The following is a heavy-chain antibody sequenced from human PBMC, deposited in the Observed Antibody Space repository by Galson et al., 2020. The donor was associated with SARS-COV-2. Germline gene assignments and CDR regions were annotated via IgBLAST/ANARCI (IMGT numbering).Heavy chain of an antibody. CDR2: IYTGDRT. Sequence: GGSLRLSCAAPGFTVSSNDMSWVRQAPGKGLDWVPVIYTGDRTYYAESVKGRFTISRDNSNNTLYLQMNSLRAEDTAVYYCASDFPRNIWGQGTMVTVSS. CDR3: ASDFPRNI. J-gene: IGHJ3*02. CDR1: GFTVSSND. V-gene: IGHV3-53*01.